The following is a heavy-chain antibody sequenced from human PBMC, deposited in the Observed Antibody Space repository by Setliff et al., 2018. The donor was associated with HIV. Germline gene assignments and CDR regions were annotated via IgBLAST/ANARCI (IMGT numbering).Heavy chain of an antibody. J-gene: IGHJ4*02. D-gene: IGHD3-22*01. CDR3: ARRWSYYYDLFDY. Sequence: SETLSLTCAVYGGSFSGYYWSWIRQPPGKGLEWIGEINHSGSTNYNPSLKSRVTISVDTSKNQFSLKLSSVTAADTAVYYCARRWSYYYDLFDYWGQGTLVTVSS. CDR2: INHSGST. V-gene: IGHV4-34*01. CDR1: GGSFSGYY.